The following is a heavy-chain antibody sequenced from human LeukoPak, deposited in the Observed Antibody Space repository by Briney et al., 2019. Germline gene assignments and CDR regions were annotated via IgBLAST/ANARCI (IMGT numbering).Heavy chain of an antibody. CDR1: GGSFSGYY. CDR2: IKRSGST. CDR3: ARGRSNYDFWSGQNWFDP. D-gene: IGHD3-3*01. J-gene: IGHJ5*02. V-gene: IGHV4-34*01. Sequence: LETLSLACAVSGGSFSGYYWSWIRQPPGKGLEWIGEIKRSGSTNYNPSLKSRVTISVDTSTNQFSLKLSSVTAADTAVYYCARGRSNYDFWSGQNWFDPWGQGTLVTVSS.